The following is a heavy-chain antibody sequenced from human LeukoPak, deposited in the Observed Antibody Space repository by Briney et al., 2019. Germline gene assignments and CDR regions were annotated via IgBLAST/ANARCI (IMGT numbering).Heavy chain of an antibody. CDR3: AREGVSGSYYFDY. CDR2: IYSGGST. J-gene: IGHJ4*02. Sequence: PGRSLRLSCAASGFTVSSNYMSWVRQAPGKGLEWVSVIYSGGSTYYADSVKGRFTISRDNSKNTLYPQMNSLRAEDTAVYYCAREGVSGSYYFDYWGQGTLVTVSS. D-gene: IGHD2-15*01. V-gene: IGHV3-66*01. CDR1: GFTVSSNY.